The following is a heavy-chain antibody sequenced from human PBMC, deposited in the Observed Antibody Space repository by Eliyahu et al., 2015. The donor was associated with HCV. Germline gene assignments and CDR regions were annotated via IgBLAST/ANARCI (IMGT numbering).Heavy chain of an antibody. CDR3: ARDPSYESSGYIFDY. J-gene: IGHJ4*02. Sequence: QVQLVESGGGVVQPGXSLRLXXAXSGFTFRXYGMPWVRQAPGKGLEWVAVIWYDGSNKYYADSVKGRFTISRDNSKNTMYLQMNSLRAEDTALYYCARDPSYESSGYIFDYWGQGTLVTVSS. CDR1: GFTFRXYG. CDR2: IWYDGSNK. D-gene: IGHD3-22*01. V-gene: IGHV3-33*01.